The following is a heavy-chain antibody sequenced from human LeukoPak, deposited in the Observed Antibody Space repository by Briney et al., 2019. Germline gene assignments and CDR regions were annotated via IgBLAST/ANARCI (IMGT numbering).Heavy chain of an antibody. CDR1: GGSFSGYY. CDR2: IIQSGST. D-gene: IGHD2-15*01. Sequence: PSKTLSLTCAVYGGSFSGYYWSWIRQPPGKGLDWIGEIIQSGSTNYNPSLKSRVTISVDTSKNQFSLKLSSVTAADTAVYYCARGPQPRPIVVVVAATRSFDYWGQGTLVTVSS. J-gene: IGHJ4*02. V-gene: IGHV4-34*01. CDR3: ARGPQPRPIVVVVAATRSFDY.